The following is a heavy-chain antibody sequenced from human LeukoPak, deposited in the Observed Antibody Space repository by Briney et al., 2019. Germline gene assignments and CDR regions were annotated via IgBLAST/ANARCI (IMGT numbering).Heavy chain of an antibody. CDR1: GGSISSYY. Sequence: SETLSLTCTVSGGSISSYYWSWIRQPPGKGLERIGYIYYSGSTNYNPSLKSRVTISVDTSKNQFSLKLSSVTAADTAVYYCARSIAVAGTDNWFDPWGQGTLVTVSS. V-gene: IGHV4-59*01. CDR3: ARSIAVAGTDNWFDP. D-gene: IGHD6-19*01. J-gene: IGHJ5*02. CDR2: IYYSGST.